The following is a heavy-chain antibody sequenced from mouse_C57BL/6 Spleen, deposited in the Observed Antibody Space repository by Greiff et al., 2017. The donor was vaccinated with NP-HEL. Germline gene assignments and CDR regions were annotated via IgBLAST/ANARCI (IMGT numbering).Heavy chain of an antibody. CDR1: GFTFSSYA. CDR3: ASFLLRH. CDR2: ISDGGSYT. V-gene: IGHV5-4*03. D-gene: IGHD1-1*01. J-gene: IGHJ2*01. Sequence: EVKLVESGGGLVKPGGSLKLSCAASGFTFSSYAMSWVRQTPEKRLEWVATISDGGSYTYYPDNVKGRFTISRDNAKNNLYLQMSHLKSEDTAMYYCASFLLRHWGQGTTLTVSS.